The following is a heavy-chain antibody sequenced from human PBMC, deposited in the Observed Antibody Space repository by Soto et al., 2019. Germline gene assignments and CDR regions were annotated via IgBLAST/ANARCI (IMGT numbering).Heavy chain of an antibody. V-gene: IGHV4-34*01. CDR2: INHSGST. CDR1: GGSFSGYY. CDR3: ARGNQYYYGSGSYYNNWFDP. D-gene: IGHD3-10*01. Sequence: SETLSLTCAVYGGSFSGYYWSWIRQPPGKGLERIGEINHSGSTNYNPSLKSRVTISVDTSKNQFSLKLSSVTAADTAVYYCARGNQYYYGSGSYYNNWFDPWGQGTLVTVSS. J-gene: IGHJ5*02.